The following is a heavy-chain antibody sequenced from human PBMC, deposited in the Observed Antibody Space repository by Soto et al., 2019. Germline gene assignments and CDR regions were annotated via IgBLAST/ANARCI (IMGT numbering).Heavy chain of an antibody. J-gene: IGHJ4*02. CDR2: ISSSSSTI. Sequence: EVQLVESGGGLVQPGGSLRLSCAASGFTFSSYSMNWVRQAPGKGLEWVSYISSSSSTIYYADSVKGRITISRDNAKNSLYLQMNSLRAEDTAVYYCARAPFGYQLPFDYWGQGTLVTVSS. CDR1: GFTFSSYS. CDR3: ARAPFGYQLPFDY. V-gene: IGHV3-48*01. D-gene: IGHD2-2*01.